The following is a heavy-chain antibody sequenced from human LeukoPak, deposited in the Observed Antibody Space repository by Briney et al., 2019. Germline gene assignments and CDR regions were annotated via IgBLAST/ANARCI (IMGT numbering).Heavy chain of an antibody. V-gene: IGHV1-69*13. Sequence: SVKVSCKASGGTFSSYAISWVRQAPGQGLEWMGGIIPIFGTANYAQKFQGRVTITADESTSTAYMELSSLRSEDTAVHYCARDLPDLTYSYDSSGLDYWGQGTLVTVSS. D-gene: IGHD3-22*01. J-gene: IGHJ4*02. CDR2: IIPIFGTA. CDR1: GGTFSSYA. CDR3: ARDLPDLTYSYDSSGLDY.